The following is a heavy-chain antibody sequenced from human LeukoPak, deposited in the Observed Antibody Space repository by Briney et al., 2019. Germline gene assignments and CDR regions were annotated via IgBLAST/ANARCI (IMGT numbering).Heavy chain of an antibody. Sequence: PSETLSLTCTVSGGSISSGDYYWSWIRQPPGKGLEWIGYIYYSGSTYYNPSLKSRVTISVDTSKNQFSLKLSSVTAADTAVYYCARFSGYCTNGVCYTYGPRHAFDIWGQGTMVTVSS. CDR1: GGSISSGDYY. V-gene: IGHV4-30-4*01. J-gene: IGHJ3*02. CDR3: ARFSGYCTNGVCYTYGPRHAFDI. D-gene: IGHD2-8*01. CDR2: IYYSGST.